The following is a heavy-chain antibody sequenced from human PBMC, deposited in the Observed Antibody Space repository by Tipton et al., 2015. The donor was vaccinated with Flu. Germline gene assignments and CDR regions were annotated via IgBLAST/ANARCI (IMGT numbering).Heavy chain of an antibody. V-gene: IGHV4-59*12. CDR2: IYYNGTT. Sequence: TLSLTCTVSGGSISNYYWSWIRQSPGKGLEWFGYIYYNGTTNYNPSLKSRVTMSVDTSKNQFSLNLTSVTAADTAVYYCARLPRHYGDYPLDYWGSGIMVTVSS. CDR3: ARLPRHYGDYPLDY. J-gene: IGHJ4*01. CDR1: GGSISNYY. D-gene: IGHD4-17*01.